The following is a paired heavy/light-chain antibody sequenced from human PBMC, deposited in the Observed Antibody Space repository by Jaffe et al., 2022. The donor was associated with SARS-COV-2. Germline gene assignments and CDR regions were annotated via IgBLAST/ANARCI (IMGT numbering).Light chain of an antibody. Sequence: DIVMTQTPLSLPVTPGEPASISCRSSQSLLDSDDGNTYLDWYLQKPGQSPQLLIYTLSYRASGVPDRFSGSGSGTDFTLKISRVEAEDVGFYYCMQRIEFPWTFGQGTKVEIK. CDR2: TLS. J-gene: IGKJ1*01. CDR1: QSLLDSDDGNTY. CDR3: MQRIEFPWT. V-gene: IGKV2-40*01.
Heavy chain of an antibody. Sequence: QVQLVESGGGVVQPGGSLRLSCAASGFTFSRFGMHWVRQAPGKGLEWVAIISYDGSNKYYADSVKGRFTISRDNSKNTLYLQMNSLRTEDTAVYYCAKDRSGAFYYYGMDVWGQGTTVTVS. D-gene: IGHD3-3*02. CDR2: ISYDGSNK. J-gene: IGHJ6*02. CDR1: GFTFSRFG. CDR3: AKDRSGAFYYYGMDV. V-gene: IGHV3-30*18.